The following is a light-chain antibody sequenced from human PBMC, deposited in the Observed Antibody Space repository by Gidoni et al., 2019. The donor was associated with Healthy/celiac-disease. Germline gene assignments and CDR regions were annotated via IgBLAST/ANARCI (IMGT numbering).Light chain of an antibody. Sequence: EIVLTQSPATLSLSPGERATLSCRASQSLSSYLAWYQQKPGQAPRLLIYDASNRATGIPARFSGSGSGTDFTLTISSLEPEDFAVYYCQQRSIALTFGGGTKVEIK. CDR3: QQRSIALT. CDR2: DAS. J-gene: IGKJ4*01. V-gene: IGKV3-11*01. CDR1: QSLSSY.